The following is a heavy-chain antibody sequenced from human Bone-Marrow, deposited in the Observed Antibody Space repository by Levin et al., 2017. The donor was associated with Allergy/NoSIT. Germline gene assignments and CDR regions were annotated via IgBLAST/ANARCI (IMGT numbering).Heavy chain of an antibody. Sequence: GGSLRLSCEASGFPFVDYAMHWVRQAPGRGLEWVSGISWSSGKVGYADSVRGRFTISRDNAKRSLFLQMDSLRPDDTGLYYCVKDMSPLYPAAEGDFDYWGQGTLVTVSS. V-gene: IGHV3-9*01. CDR1: GFPFVDYA. CDR2: ISWSSGKV. J-gene: IGHJ4*02. D-gene: IGHD3-16*01. CDR3: VKDMSPLYPAAEGDFDY.